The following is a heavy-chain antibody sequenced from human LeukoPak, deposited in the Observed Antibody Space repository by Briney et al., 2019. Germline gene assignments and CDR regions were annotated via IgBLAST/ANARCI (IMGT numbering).Heavy chain of an antibody. CDR2: IIPIFGTA. J-gene: IGHJ3*02. V-gene: IGHV1-69*01. D-gene: IGHD3-3*01. CDR3: AGNSTIFGVVITYPWAFDI. Sequence: SVKVSCXASGGTFSSYAISWVRQAPGQGLEWMGGIIPIFGTANYAQKFQGRVTITADESTSTAYMELSSLRSEDTAVYYCAGNSTIFGVVITYPWAFDIWGQGTMVTVSS. CDR1: GGTFSSYA.